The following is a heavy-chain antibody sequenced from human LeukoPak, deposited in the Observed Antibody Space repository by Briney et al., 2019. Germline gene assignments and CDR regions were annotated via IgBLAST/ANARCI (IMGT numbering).Heavy chain of an antibody. CDR1: GYTFTSYA. CDR2: INAGNGNT. CDR3: ARVALEYYYYYYMDV. V-gene: IGHV1-3*03. Sequence: GASVKVSCKASGYTFTSYAIHWVRQAPGQRLEWMGWINAGNGNTKYSQEFQGRVTITRNTSISTAYMELSSLRSEDTAVYYCARVALEYYYYYYMDVWGKGTTVTVSS. D-gene: IGHD1-1*01. J-gene: IGHJ6*03.